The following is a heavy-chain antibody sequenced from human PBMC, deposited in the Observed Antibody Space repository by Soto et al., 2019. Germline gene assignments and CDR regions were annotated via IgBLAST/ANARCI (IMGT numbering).Heavy chain of an antibody. CDR2: TYYRSKWYN. J-gene: IGHJ6*02. CDR1: GDSVSSNSAA. V-gene: IGHV6-1*01. D-gene: IGHD6-19*01. CDR3: ARGSRIAVAGYYYYYGMDV. Sequence: SQTLSLTCAISGDSVSSNSAAWNWIRQSPSRGLEWLGRTYYRSKWYNDYAVSVKSRITIKPDTSKNQFSLQLNSVTPEDTAVYYCARGSRIAVAGYYYYYGMDVWGQGPTVTVS.